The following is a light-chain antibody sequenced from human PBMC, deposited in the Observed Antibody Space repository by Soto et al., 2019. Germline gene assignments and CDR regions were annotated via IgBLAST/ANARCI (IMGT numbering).Light chain of an antibody. CDR2: DVS. V-gene: IGLV2-14*01. J-gene: IGLJ1*01. CDR3: YSHTSSSTYV. CDR1: GSDVGAYNY. Sequence: QSVLTQPASVSGSPAQSITISCSGTGSDVGAYNYVSWYQQHPAKAPKLMIYDVSNRPSGVSDRFSGSKSGNTASLTISGLQAEHEADYYCYSHTSSSTYVFGSGTKVTVL.